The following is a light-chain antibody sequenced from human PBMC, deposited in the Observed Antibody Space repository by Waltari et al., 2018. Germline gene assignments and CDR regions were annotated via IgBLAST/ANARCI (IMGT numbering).Light chain of an antibody. Sequence: EIVLTQSPATLSLSPGERATLPCRASQSVSSYLAWYQPEPGQAPRLLIYDASNRATALPSRFSGSGSGTDFTLTISSLEPEDFAFYYCQQRSNWPPVLTFGGGTKVEIK. CDR2: DAS. CDR1: QSVSSY. CDR3: QQRSNWPPVLT. J-gene: IGKJ4*01. V-gene: IGKV3-11*01.